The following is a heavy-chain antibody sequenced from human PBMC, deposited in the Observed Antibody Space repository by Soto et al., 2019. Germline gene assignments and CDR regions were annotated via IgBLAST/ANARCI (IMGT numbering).Heavy chain of an antibody. V-gene: IGHV4-39*07. CDR3: AREAMITFGGAIVDYYGMDV. CDR1: GDSISSYNYY. D-gene: IGHD3-16*02. J-gene: IGHJ6*02. CDR2: IYYSGST. Sequence: PSETLSLTCTVSGDSISSYNYYWGWIRQPPGKGLEWIGSIYYSGSTNYNPSLKSRVTISVDTSKNQFSLKLSSVTAADTAVYYCAREAMITFGGAIVDYYGMDVWGQGATVTVSS.